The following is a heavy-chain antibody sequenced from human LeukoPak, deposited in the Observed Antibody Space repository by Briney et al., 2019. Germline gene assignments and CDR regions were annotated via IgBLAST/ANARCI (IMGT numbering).Heavy chain of an antibody. J-gene: IGHJ4*02. CDR2: INPNSGGT. V-gene: IGHV1-2*02. CDR1: GYSFTGYY. Sequence: ASVKVSCKASGYSFTGYYIHWVRQAPGQGLEWMGWINPNSGGTGYAQKFQGRVTMTRDTSISTAYMELSRLRSDDAAVYCCARDYLLYDTSGYYYLLRYWGQGTLVTVSS. D-gene: IGHD3-22*01. CDR3: ARDYLLYDTSGYYYLLRY.